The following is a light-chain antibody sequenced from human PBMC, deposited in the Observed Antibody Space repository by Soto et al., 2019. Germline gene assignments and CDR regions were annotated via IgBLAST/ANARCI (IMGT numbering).Light chain of an antibody. CDR2: EVS. Sequence: QSALTQPPSASGSPGQSVTISCTGTSSDVGGYNYVSWYQRHPGKAPKLMIYEVSKRPSGVPDRFSGSKSGNTASLTVSGLQAEDEADYYCSSYVGSNNLVFGEGTKLTVL. CDR3: SSYVGSNNLV. CDR1: SSDVGGYNY. J-gene: IGLJ2*01. V-gene: IGLV2-8*01.